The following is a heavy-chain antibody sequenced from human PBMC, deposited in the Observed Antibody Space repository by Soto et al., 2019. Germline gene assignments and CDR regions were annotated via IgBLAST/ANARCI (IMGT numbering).Heavy chain of an antibody. CDR1: GDSVSSNSAA. Sequence: SQTLSLTCAISGDSVSSNSAAWNWIRQSPSRGLEWLGRTYYRSKWYNDYAVSVKSRITINPDTSKNQFSLQLNSVTPEDTAVYYCAREERIVLMVYAPPAGAFDIWGQGTMVTVSS. D-gene: IGHD2-8*01. CDR2: TYYRSKWYN. CDR3: AREERIVLMVYAPPAGAFDI. J-gene: IGHJ3*02. V-gene: IGHV6-1*01.